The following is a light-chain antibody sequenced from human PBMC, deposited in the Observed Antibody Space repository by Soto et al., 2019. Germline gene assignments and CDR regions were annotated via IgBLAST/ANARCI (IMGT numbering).Light chain of an antibody. J-gene: IGKJ5*01. V-gene: IGKV1-12*01. CDR3: LQANRVPLS. CDR1: QGISTN. CDR2: AAS. Sequence: DIQMTQSPSSVSASVGERVTITCRASQGISTNLAWYQQKPGKAPKLLIYAASSLQSGVPPRFSGSGSETDFTLTISSLQPEDFAIYYCLQANRVPLSFGQGTRLEIK.